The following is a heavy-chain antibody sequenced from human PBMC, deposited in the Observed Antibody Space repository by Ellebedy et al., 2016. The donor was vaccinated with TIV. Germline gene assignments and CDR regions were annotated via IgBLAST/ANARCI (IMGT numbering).Heavy chain of an antibody. CDR3: ARGVEGAISDY. CDR1: GFRFSSNW. D-gene: IGHD1-26*01. Sequence: PGGSLRLSCVASGFRFSSNWMTRVRQAPGKGLEWVANINEDGSEKSYVDSVKGRFTISRDNAKNSLYLQMNSLKTEDTAVYYCARGVEGAISDYWGQGTLVTVSS. J-gene: IGHJ4*02. CDR2: INEDGSEK. V-gene: IGHV3-7*03.